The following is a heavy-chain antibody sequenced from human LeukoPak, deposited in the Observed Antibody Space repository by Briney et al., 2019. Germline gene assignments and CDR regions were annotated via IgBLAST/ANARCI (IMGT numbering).Heavy chain of an antibody. CDR3: AKNPTVTTRSYFDY. V-gene: IGHV3-23*01. Sequence: VGSLRLSCAASGFTFSSYAMNWVRQAPGKGLEWVSAISGSGGSTYYADSVKGRFTISRDNSKNTLSLQMNSLRAEDTAVYYCAKNPTVTTRSYFDYWGQGTRVTVSS. CDR1: GFTFSSYA. CDR2: ISGSGGST. D-gene: IGHD4-17*01. J-gene: IGHJ4*02.